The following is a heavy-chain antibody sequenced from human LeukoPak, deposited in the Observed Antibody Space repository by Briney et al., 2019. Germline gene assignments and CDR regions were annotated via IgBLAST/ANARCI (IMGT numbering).Heavy chain of an antibody. J-gene: IGHJ6*03. D-gene: IGHD6-13*01. CDR3: ARAAIAAARIYYYMDV. V-gene: IGHV3-21*01. CDR1: GFTFSSYS. CDR2: ISTSSSYI. Sequence: GGSLRLSCAASGFTFSSYSMNWVRQAPGKGLEWVSFISTSSSYIHNADSVKGLFPISRDNAENSLYLQMNSLRAEDTAVYYCARAAIAAARIYYYMDVWGKGTTVTVSS.